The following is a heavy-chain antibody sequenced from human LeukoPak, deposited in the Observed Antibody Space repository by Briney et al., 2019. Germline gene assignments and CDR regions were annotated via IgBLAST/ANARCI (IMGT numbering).Heavy chain of an antibody. Sequence: ASVKVSCKASGYTFTSYGISWVRHAPGQGLEWVGWISAYNGNTNYAQKLQGRVTMTTDTSTSTAYMELRSLRSDDTAMYYCARDDYDSSGYYPTDAFDIWGQGTMVTVSS. CDR1: GYTFTSYG. V-gene: IGHV1-18*01. J-gene: IGHJ3*02. D-gene: IGHD3-22*01. CDR3: ARDDYDSSGYYPTDAFDI. CDR2: ISAYNGNT.